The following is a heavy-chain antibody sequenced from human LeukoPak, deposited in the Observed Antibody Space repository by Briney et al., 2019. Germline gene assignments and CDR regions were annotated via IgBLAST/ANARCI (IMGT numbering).Heavy chain of an antibody. CDR1: GYSFTSYW. J-gene: IGHJ4*02. CDR2: INPRDSDS. D-gene: IGHD6-19*01. CDR3: AKISLAGDYFDY. V-gene: IGHV5-51*01. Sequence: PGESLKISCKGSGYSFTSYWIGWVRQMPGKGLEWMGIINPRDSDSRYGPSFQGQVTFSADNSINTAYLHWISLKTSDTATYYCAKISLAGDYFDYWGQGTLIAVSS.